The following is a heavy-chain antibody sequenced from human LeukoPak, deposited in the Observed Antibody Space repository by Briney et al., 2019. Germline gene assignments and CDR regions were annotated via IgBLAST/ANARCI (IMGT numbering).Heavy chain of an antibody. CDR2: INQDGSQK. V-gene: IGHV3-7*03. CDR1: GFTFSSYW. J-gene: IGHJ4*02. D-gene: IGHD4-17*01. Sequence: GGSLRLSCAVSGFTFSSYWMSWFRQAPGKGLEWVANINQDGSQKFSVDSVKGRFTISRDNAKNLLSLQMNSLRVEDTAVYYCARDWFDGDYDRFDYWGQGTLVTVSS. CDR3: ARDWFDGDYDRFDY.